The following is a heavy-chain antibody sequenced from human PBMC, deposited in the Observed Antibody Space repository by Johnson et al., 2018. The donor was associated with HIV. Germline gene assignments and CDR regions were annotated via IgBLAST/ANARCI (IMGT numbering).Heavy chain of an antibody. Sequence: QVQLVESGGGVVQPGGSLRLSCAASGFTFSSYGMHWVRQAPGKGLEWVAFIRYDGSNKYYADSVKGRFTISRDNSKNTLYLQMNSLRAEDTAVYYCAKDHPVVAERTGALDSWGQGTMVTVSS. CDR1: GFTFSSYG. D-gene: IGHD2-15*01. V-gene: IGHV3-30*02. J-gene: IGHJ3*02. CDR2: IRYDGSNK. CDR3: AKDHPVVAERTGALDS.